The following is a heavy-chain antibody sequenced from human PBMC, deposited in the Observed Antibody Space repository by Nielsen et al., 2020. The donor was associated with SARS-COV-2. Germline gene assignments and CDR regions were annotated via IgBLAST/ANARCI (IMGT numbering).Heavy chain of an antibody. V-gene: IGHV3-23*01. J-gene: IGHJ4*02. Sequence: GESLKISCAASGFTFNIYAMVWVRRAPGRGLEWVSGTSASGASTYYADSVKGRFSISRDNSRNTLYLQMNSLRAEDTAVYYCAKLPRWDIVVVPAGYFDYWGQGTLVTVSS. CDR2: TSASGAST. CDR1: GFTFNIYA. D-gene: IGHD2-2*01. CDR3: AKLPRWDIVVVPAGYFDY.